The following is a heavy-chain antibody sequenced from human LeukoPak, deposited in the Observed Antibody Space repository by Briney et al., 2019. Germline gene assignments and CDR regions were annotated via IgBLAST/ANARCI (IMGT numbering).Heavy chain of an antibody. CDR3: AKALSGWYGFDY. Sequence: PGGSLRLSFAASGFTFSSYAMSWVRQAPGKGLEWVSAISGSGGSTYYADSVKGRFTISRDNSKNTLYLQMNSLRAEDTAVYYCAKALSGWYGFDYWGQGTLVTVSS. J-gene: IGHJ4*02. CDR1: GFTFSSYA. D-gene: IGHD6-19*01. V-gene: IGHV3-23*01. CDR2: ISGSGGST.